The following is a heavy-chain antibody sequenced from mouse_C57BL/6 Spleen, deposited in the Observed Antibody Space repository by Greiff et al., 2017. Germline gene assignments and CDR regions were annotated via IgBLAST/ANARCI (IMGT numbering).Heavy chain of an antibody. Sequence: QVQLQQPGAELVKPGASVKMSCKASGYTFTSYWITWVKQRPGQGLEWIGDIYPGSGSTNYNEKFKSKATLTVDTSSRTAYMRLSSLTSEDSAVYYCARPHYDYDRGPFAYWGQGTLVTVSA. CDR2: IYPGSGST. D-gene: IGHD2-4*01. CDR1: GYTFTSYW. J-gene: IGHJ3*01. CDR3: ARPHYDYDRGPFAY. V-gene: IGHV1-55*01.